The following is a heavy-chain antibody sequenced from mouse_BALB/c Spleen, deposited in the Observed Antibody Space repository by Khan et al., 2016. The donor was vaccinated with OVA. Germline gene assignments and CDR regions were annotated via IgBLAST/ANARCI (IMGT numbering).Heavy chain of an antibody. CDR2: INTYTGEP. CDR1: GYTFTNYG. V-gene: IGHV9-1*02. D-gene: IGHD2-5*01. Sequence: LVESGPELKKPGETVKISCKASGYTFTNYGMNWVKQAPGKGLKWMGWINTYTGEPTYADDFKGRFAFSLETSASTAYLQINNLKNEDMATYFCARENSNQGFAYWGQGTLVTVSA. J-gene: IGHJ3*01. CDR3: ARENSNQGFAY.